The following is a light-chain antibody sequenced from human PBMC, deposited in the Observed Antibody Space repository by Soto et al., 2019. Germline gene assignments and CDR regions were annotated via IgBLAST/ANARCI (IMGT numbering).Light chain of an antibody. CDR2: EGS. CDR3: CSFERSSISYV. J-gene: IGLJ1*01. Sequence: QSALAQPASVSGSPGQSITISCTGTSSDVGSSNLVSWYQQHPGKTPKLIIYEGSRRPSGVSVRFSGSMSGNAASLTISGLQAEEGVDYYCCSFERSSISYVFGTGTKVTVL. V-gene: IGLV2-23*01. CDR1: SSDVGSSNL.